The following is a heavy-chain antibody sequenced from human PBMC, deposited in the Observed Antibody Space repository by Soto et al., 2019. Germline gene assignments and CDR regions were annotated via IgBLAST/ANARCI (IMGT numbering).Heavy chain of an antibody. J-gene: IGHJ4*02. CDR1: GFTFSRYA. V-gene: IGHV3-30*04. D-gene: IGHD3-10*01. CDR3: ARSRSGAVADSFDF. CDR2: ISRDGTNK. Sequence: GWSLRLSCAASGFTFSRYAIHWVRQAPGKGLEWVAVISRDGTNKYYVDSVKGRFTISRDNSRNTLYLQMNSLRHEDAAVYYCARSRSGAVADSFDFWGQGTLVTVYS.